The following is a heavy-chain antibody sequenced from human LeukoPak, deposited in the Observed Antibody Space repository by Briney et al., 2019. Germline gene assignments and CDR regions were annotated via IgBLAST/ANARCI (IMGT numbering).Heavy chain of an antibody. V-gene: IGHV4-31*03. J-gene: IGHJ2*01. CDR1: GGSMSSGAYY. Sequence: PSQTLSLTCTVSGGSMSSGAYYWSWIRQHPGKGLEWIGHIYYSGSTYYNPSPKSRVTISDDTSENNFSLKLNSVTAADTAVYYCARGDVSSFWYFDLWGRGTLVTVSS. CDR3: ARGDVSSFWYFDL. CDR2: IYYSGST. D-gene: IGHD6-13*01.